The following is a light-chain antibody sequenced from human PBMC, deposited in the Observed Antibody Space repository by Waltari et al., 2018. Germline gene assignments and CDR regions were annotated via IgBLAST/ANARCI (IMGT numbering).Light chain of an antibody. CDR2: KAS. Sequence: DIQMTQSPSTLSASVGDRVTITCRASQSINRCLAWYQQKPGEAPKVLIYKASTLESGVPSRLSGSGSGTEFTLTISSLQPDDFAIYYCQQYKSYSPYTFGRGTKLEI. J-gene: IGKJ2*01. CDR3: QQYKSYSPYT. V-gene: IGKV1-5*03. CDR1: QSINRC.